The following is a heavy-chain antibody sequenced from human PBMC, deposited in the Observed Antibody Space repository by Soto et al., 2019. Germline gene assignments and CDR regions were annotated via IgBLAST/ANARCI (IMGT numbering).Heavy chain of an antibody. J-gene: IGHJ4*02. D-gene: IGHD1-26*01. CDR2: ISGSGDKT. CDR3: AKDRFGIVGHVDY. V-gene: IGHV3-23*01. CDR1: GLIFSDYA. Sequence: PGGSLRLSCAASGLIFSDYAMSWVRQAPGKGLECVACISGSGDKTFYADSVKGRFTISRDNSKNTVSLHMNSLRVDDTAVYFCAKDRFGIVGHVDYWGPGTLVTVSS.